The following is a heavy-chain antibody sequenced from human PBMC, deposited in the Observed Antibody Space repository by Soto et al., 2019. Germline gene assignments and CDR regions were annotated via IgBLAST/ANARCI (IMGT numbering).Heavy chain of an antibody. D-gene: IGHD4-17*01. CDR2: IKNKTDGGTT. CDR3: TTAHGDLDAFDI. CDR1: GFTFSNAW. J-gene: IGHJ3*02. V-gene: IGHV3-15*01. Sequence: PGGSLRLSCAASGFTFSNAWMSWVRQAPGKGLEWVGRIKNKTDGGTTDYAAPVKGRFTISRDDSKNTLYLQMNSLKTEDTAVYYCTTAHGDLDAFDIWGQGTMVTVSS.